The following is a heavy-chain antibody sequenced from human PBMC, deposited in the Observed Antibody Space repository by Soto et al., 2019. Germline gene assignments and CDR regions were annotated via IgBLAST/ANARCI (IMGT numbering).Heavy chain of an antibody. CDR3: AREGTMVRGVPGYYYYGMDV. D-gene: IGHD3-10*01. CDR1: GYTFTSYD. CDR2: MNPNSGNT. V-gene: IGHV1-8*01. Sequence: ASVKVSCKASGYTFTSYDINWVRQATGQGLEWMGWMNPNSGNTGYAQKFQGRVTMTRNTSISTAYMELSSLRSEDTAVYYCAREGTMVRGVPGYYYYGMDVWGQGTTVTVSS. J-gene: IGHJ6*02.